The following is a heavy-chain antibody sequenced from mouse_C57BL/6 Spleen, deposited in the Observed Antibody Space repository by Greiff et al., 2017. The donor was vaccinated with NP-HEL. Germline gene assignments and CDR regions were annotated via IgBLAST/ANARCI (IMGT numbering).Heavy chain of an antibody. D-gene: IGHD2-1*01. J-gene: IGHJ1*03. Sequence: EVQVVESGGGLVKPGGSLKLSCAASGFTFSSYAMSWVRQTPEKRLEWVATISDGGSYTYYPDNVKGRFTISRDNAKNNLYLQMSHLKSEDTAMYYCASRGNYEEFEVWGTGTTVTVSS. CDR3: ASRGNYEEFEV. CDR1: GFTFSSYA. V-gene: IGHV5-4*01. CDR2: ISDGGSYT.